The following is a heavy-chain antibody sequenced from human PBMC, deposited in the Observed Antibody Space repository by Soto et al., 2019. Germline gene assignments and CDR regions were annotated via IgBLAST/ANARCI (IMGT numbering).Heavy chain of an antibody. Sequence: SETLSLTCTVSGGSISSSSYYWGWIRQPPGKGLEWIGSIYYSGSTYYNPSLKSRVTISVDTSKNQFSLKLSSVTAAETAVYYCYLGGVTAAPYFDYCGQGNLVTVSS. V-gene: IGHV4-39*01. J-gene: IGHJ4*02. D-gene: IGHD2-2*01. CDR1: GGSISSSSYY. CDR3: YLGGVTAAPYFDY. CDR2: IYYSGST.